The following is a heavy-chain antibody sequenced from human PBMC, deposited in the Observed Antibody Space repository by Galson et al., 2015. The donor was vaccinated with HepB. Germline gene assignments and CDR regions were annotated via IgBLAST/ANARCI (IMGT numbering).Heavy chain of an antibody. CDR3: AKDEAYDFWSAGENAFDI. Sequence: SLRLSCAASGFTFSGSAMHWVRQASGKGLEWVGRIRSKANSYATAYAASVKGRFTISRDNAKNSLYLQMNSLRAEDTALYYCAKDEAYDFWSAGENAFDIWGQGTMVTVSS. J-gene: IGHJ3*02. CDR2: IRSKANSYAT. D-gene: IGHD3-3*01. CDR1: GFTFSGSA. V-gene: IGHV3-73*01.